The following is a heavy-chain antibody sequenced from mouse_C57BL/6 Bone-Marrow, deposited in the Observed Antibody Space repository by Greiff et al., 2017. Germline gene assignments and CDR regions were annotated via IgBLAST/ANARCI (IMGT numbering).Heavy chain of an antibody. V-gene: IGHV1-7*01. CDR1: GYTFTSYW. J-gene: IGHJ4*01. CDR2: INPRSGYT. D-gene: IGHD1-1*01. Sequence: QVQLQQSGAELAKPGASVKLSCKASGYTFTSYWMHWVKQRPGQGLEWIGYINPRSGYTKYNQKFKDKATLTADKSSSTAYMQLSSLAYEDSAVYYCARRTPIFCYGSSYENAMDYWGQGTSVTVSS. CDR3: ARRTPIFCYGSSYENAMDY.